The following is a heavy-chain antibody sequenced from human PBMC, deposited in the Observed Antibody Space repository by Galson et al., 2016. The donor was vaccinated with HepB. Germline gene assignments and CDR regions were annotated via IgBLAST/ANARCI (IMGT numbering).Heavy chain of an antibody. J-gene: IGHJ3*02. D-gene: IGHD3-16*01. Sequence: SLRLSCAASGFSVNNNYMNWVRQAPGKGLEWVSVLYTGGTTLYADSVKGRFTIYRDNSKNEVYLQMNSLRGDDTAVYFCASDSRKSNWPEDYNSWGQGTMVTVSS. CDR3: ASDSRKSNWPEDYNS. CDR2: LYTGGTT. V-gene: IGHV3-53*01. CDR1: GFSVNNNY.